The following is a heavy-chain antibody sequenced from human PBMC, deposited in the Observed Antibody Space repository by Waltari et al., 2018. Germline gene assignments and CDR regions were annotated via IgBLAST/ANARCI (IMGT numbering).Heavy chain of an antibody. Sequence: QMQLQESGPGLVKPSGTLSLTCTVSGDSMSSGDWWSWVRKPPEKGREWIWQIQRSGRNNYNPSLEIRVTISIDTSTNPFSLQVTSTTAADTAVYYCARDRGRGIYLDSWGRGTLVTVSP. D-gene: IGHD2-15*01. CDR1: GDSMSSGDW. CDR3: ARDRGRGIYLDS. J-gene: IGHJ4*02. V-gene: IGHV4-4*02. CDR2: IQRSGRN.